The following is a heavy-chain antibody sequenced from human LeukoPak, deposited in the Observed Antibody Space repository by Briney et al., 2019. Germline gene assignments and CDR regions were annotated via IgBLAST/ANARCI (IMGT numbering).Heavy chain of an antibody. V-gene: IGHV3-9*01. D-gene: IGHD4-17*01. CDR2: ISWNSGSI. Sequence: GGSLRLSCAASGFTFDDYAMHWGRQAPGKGLEWVSGISWNSGSIVYADSVKGRFTISRDNAKNSLYLQMNSLRAEDTALYYCAKDKGDYGDYYFDYWGQGTLVTVSS. CDR3: AKDKGDYGDYYFDY. CDR1: GFTFDDYA. J-gene: IGHJ4*02.